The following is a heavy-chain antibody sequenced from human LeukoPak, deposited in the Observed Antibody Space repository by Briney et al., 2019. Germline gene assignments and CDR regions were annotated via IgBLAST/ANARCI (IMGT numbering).Heavy chain of an antibody. CDR2: INPNSGGT. Sequence: ASVKVSCKASGYTFTSYAMNWVRQAPGQGLEWMGWINPNSGGTNYAQKFQGRVTMTRDTSISTAYMELSRLRSDDTAVYYCARGRRPGVVIIMKYWGQGTLVTVSS. V-gene: IGHV1-2*02. J-gene: IGHJ4*02. CDR3: ARGRRPGVVIIMKY. CDR1: GYTFTSYA. D-gene: IGHD3-3*01.